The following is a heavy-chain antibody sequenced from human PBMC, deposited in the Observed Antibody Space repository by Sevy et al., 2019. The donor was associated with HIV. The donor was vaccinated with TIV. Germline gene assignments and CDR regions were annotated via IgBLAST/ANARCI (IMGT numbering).Heavy chain of an antibody. D-gene: IGHD5-18*01. CDR2: INWNGGST. CDR3: ARHGYGYGYHALLDYYYGMDV. J-gene: IGHJ6*02. Sequence: GGSLRLCCAASGVIFDDYGMSWVRQAPGKGLEWVSGINWNGGSTGYADSVKGRFTNYRDNAKNSLYLQMNSRRAEDTALYYCARHGYGYGYHALLDYYYGMDVWGQGTTVTVSS. CDR1: GVIFDDYG. V-gene: IGHV3-20*04.